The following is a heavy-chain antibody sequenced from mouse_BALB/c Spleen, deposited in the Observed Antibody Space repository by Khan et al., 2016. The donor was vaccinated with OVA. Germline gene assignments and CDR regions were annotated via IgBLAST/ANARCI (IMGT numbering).Heavy chain of an antibody. CDR3: TRHGYVAWFTY. CDR2: IDPFSGGT. D-gene: IGHD2-2*01. Sequence: EVQLQESGPELMKPGSSVKISCKASGYSFTSYYIHWVMQSHGKSLEWIGYIDPFSGGTTYNQKFKGMATLTVDKSSSQAYIHLSNLTSEDSAVYYCTRHGYVAWFTYWGQGTLVTVSA. J-gene: IGHJ3*01. CDR1: GYSFTSYY. V-gene: IGHV1S135*01.